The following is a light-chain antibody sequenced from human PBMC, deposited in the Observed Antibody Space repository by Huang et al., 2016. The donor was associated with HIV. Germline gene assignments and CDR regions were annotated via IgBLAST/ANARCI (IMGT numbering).Light chain of an antibody. CDR3: QQYYSVPPT. CDR2: WAS. Sequence: DIVMSQSPDSLAVSLGERATINCRSSQNVLHNSNDKNYLAWYQQKPGQPPKLLIYWASTRESGVPDRFSGSGSGTDDTLTISSLQAEDVAVYYCQQYYSVPPTFGGGTKVEIK. J-gene: IGKJ4*01. CDR1: QNVLHNSNDKNY. V-gene: IGKV4-1*01.